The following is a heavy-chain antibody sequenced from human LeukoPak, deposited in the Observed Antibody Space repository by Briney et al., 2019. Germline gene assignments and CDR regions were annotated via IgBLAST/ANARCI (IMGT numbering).Heavy chain of an antibody. CDR1: GFTFSSYG. Sequence: PGRSLRLSCAASGFTFSSYGMHWVRQAPGKGLEWVAVIWYDGSNKYYADSVKGRFTISRDNSKSTLYLQMNSLRAEDTAVYYCARDASNNQAYYYYYMDVWGKGTTVTVSS. J-gene: IGHJ6*03. CDR3: ARDASNNQAYYYYYMDV. V-gene: IGHV3-33*01. D-gene: IGHD2/OR15-2a*01. CDR2: IWYDGSNK.